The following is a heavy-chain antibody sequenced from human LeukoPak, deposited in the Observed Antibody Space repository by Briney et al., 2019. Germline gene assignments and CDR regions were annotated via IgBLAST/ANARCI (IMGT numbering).Heavy chain of an antibody. Sequence: PGGSLRLSCAASGFTFDDYTMHWVRQAPGKGLEWVSLISWDGGSTYYADSVKGRFTISRDNSKNSLYLQMNSLRTEDTALYYCAKDIMARILTDGPGDWGQGTLVTVSS. J-gene: IGHJ4*02. D-gene: IGHD5-24*01. CDR1: GFTFDDYT. CDR2: ISWDGGST. CDR3: AKDIMARILTDGPGD. V-gene: IGHV3-43*01.